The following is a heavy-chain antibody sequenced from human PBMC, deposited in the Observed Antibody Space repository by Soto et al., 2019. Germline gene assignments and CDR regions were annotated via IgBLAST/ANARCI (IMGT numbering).Heavy chain of an antibody. J-gene: IGHJ6*02. CDR2: IYPGDSDT. D-gene: IGHD2-2*01. CDR1: GYSFTSYG. Sequence: GESLKISCKGSGYSFTSYGIGWVRQLPGKGLEWMGIIYPGDSDTRYSPSFQGQVTISADKSISTAYLQWSSLKASDTAMYYCARHPSESNCSSTSCYIGTEPYYYYYGMDVWGQGTTVTVSS. CDR3: ARHPSESNCSSTSCYIGTEPYYYYYGMDV. V-gene: IGHV5-51*01.